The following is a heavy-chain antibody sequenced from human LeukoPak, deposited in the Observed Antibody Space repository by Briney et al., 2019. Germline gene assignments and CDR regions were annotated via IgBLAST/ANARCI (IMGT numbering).Heavy chain of an antibody. CDR1: GGSISSDY. D-gene: IGHD2-2*02. CDR2: IYYSGST. J-gene: IGHJ6*03. CDR3: ARVAGTYCSSTSCYNDYYYMDV. Sequence: SETLSLTCTVSGGSISSDYWSWIRQPPGKGLEWIGYIYYSGSTNYNPSLKSRVTISVDTSKNQFSLKLSSVTAADTAVYYCARVAGTYCSSTSCYNDYYYMDVWGKGTTVTVSS. V-gene: IGHV4-59*08.